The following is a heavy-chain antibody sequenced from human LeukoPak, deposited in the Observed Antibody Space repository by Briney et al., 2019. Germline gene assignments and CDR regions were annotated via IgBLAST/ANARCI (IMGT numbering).Heavy chain of an antibody. D-gene: IGHD3-22*01. CDR2: IYYSGST. Sequence: SETLSLTCTVSGGSISSGDYYWSWIRQPPGKGLEWIGYIYYSGSTYYNPSLKSRVTISVDTSKNQLSLKLSSVTAADTAVYYCARKSVDSSARAFDYWGQGTLVTVSS. V-gene: IGHV4-30-4*01. J-gene: IGHJ4*02. CDR1: GGSISSGDYY. CDR3: ARKSVDSSARAFDY.